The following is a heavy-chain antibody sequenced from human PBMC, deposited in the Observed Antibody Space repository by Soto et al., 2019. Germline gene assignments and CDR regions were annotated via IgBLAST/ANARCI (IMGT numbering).Heavy chain of an antibody. D-gene: IGHD6-13*01. CDR2: INAGNGNT. J-gene: IGHJ4*02. CDR1: GYTFTSYA. Sequence: QVQLVQSGAEEKKPGASVKVSCKATGYTFTSYAMHWVRQAPGQRLEWMGWINAGNGNTKYSQKFQGRVTITRDTSASTAYMELNSLRSEDTAVYYCAVLYSSSWYFDYWGQGTLVTVSS. CDR3: AVLYSSSWYFDY. V-gene: IGHV1-3*05.